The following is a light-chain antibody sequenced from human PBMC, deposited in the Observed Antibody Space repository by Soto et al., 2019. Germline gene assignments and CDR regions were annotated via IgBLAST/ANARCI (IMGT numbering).Light chain of an antibody. CDR1: QVIGTY. J-gene: IGKJ5*01. CDR2: GAS. V-gene: IGKV1-12*01. CDR3: QQAYSFPIT. Sequence: DIQMTQSPSSLSASVGDIFTITFRSSQVIGTYLAWYQHKPGRTPELLIHGASRLQSGVPARFSGSGSGTDFTLSINSLQPEDFATYYCQQAYSFPITFGQGTRLE.